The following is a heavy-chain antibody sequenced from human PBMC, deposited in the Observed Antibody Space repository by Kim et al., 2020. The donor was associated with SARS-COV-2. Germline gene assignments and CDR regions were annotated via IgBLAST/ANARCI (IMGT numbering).Heavy chain of an antibody. J-gene: IGHJ5*02. D-gene: IGHD3-22*01. CDR2: ISSSSSYI. Sequence: GGSLRLSCAASGFTFSSYSMNWVRQAPGKGLEWVSSISSSSSYIYYADSVKGRFTISRDNAKNSLYLQMNSLRAEDTAVYYCARQGDITMIVVATSWFDPWGQGTLVTVSS. CDR1: GFTFSSYS. V-gene: IGHV3-21*01. CDR3: ARQGDITMIVVATSWFDP.